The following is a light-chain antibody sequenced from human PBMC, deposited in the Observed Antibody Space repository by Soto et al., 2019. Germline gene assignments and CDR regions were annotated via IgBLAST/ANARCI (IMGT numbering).Light chain of an antibody. CDR1: QSVLSTSNNKNY. J-gene: IGKJ3*01. Sequence: DIVMTQSPDSLAVSLGESATINCKSSQSVLSTSNNKNYLCWYQQKPGPPPKMLIYWASIRESGVPDRFSGSGSGTDFTLPISSLQAEDGAVYYCQQYYSTFPFPFGPGTKVDIK. V-gene: IGKV4-1*01. CDR3: QQYYSTFPFP. CDR2: WAS.